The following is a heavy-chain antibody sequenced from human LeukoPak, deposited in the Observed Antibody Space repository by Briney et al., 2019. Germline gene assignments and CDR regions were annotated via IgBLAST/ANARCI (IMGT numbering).Heavy chain of an antibody. D-gene: IGHD5-18*01. V-gene: IGHV1-69*02. CDR2: IIPILGIA. CDR1: GGTFSSYT. Sequence: GASVKVSCKASGGTFSSYTISWVRQAPGQGLEWMGRIIPILGIANYAQKFQGRVTITADKSTSTAYMELSRLRSEDTAVYYCARVDVDTAMVTRRYYYYGMDVWGQGTTVTVSS. CDR3: ARVDVDTAMVTRRYYYYGMDV. J-gene: IGHJ6*02.